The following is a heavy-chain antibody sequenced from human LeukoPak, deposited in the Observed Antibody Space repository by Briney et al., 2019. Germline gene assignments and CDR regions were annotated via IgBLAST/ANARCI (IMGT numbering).Heavy chain of an antibody. CDR1: GGSISNYY. V-gene: IGHV4-59*08. J-gene: IGHJ3*02. D-gene: IGHD3-10*01. CDR3: ARHASGFAFDI. Sequence: PSETLSLTCTVSGGSISNYYWSWIRQPPGKGLEWIGYISYSGSTNYNPSLKSRVTISVDTSKKQFSLKLSSVTAADPAVYYCARHASGFAFDIWGQGTIVTVSS. CDR2: ISYSGST.